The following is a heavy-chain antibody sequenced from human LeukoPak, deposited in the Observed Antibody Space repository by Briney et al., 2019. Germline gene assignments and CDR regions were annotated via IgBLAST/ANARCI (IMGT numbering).Heavy chain of an antibody. J-gene: IGHJ5*02. CDR1: GFTFSSYA. Sequence: GGSLRLSCAASGFTFSSYAMHWVRQAPGKGLEYVSAISSNGGSTYYANSVKGGFTISRDNSKNTLYLQMGSLRAEDMAVYYCARGTYDFWSGYNWFDPWGQGTLVTVSS. D-gene: IGHD3-3*01. CDR2: ISSNGGST. CDR3: ARGTYDFWSGYNWFDP. V-gene: IGHV3-64*01.